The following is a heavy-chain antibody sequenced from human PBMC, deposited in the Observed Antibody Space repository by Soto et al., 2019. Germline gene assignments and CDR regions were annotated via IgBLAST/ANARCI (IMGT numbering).Heavy chain of an antibody. Sequence: QVLMVQSGAEVKKPGSSVKVSCKASGGTFNFYAISWVRQAPGQGLEWMGGIIPMFGTANYTQKFQDRVTITADESTSTVYMELSSLRPEDTAVYYCAKEGPYDYVWGTIRKFDFWGQGTLVTVSS. CDR1: GGTFNFYA. CDR3: AKEGPYDYVWGTIRKFDF. V-gene: IGHV1-69*01. J-gene: IGHJ4*02. D-gene: IGHD3-16*01. CDR2: IIPMFGTA.